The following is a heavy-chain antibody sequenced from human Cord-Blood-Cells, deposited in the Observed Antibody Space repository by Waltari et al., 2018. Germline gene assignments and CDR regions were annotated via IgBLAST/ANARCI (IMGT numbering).Heavy chain of an antibody. V-gene: IGHV4-31*03. CDR1: GGSISSGGSY. D-gene: IGHD5-12*01. Sequence: QVQLQESGPGLVKPSQTLSLTCPVSGGSISSGGSYWSWIRQHPGKGLEWIGYIYYSGSTYYNPSLKSRVTISVDTSKNQFSLKLSSVTAADTAVYYCARARRDGYNPFDYWGQGTLVTVSS. CDR3: ARARRDGYNPFDY. J-gene: IGHJ4*02. CDR2: IYYSGST.